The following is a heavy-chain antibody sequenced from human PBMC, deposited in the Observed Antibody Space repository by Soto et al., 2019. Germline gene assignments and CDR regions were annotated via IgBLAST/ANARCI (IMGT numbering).Heavy chain of an antibody. V-gene: IGHV3-30*03. CDR3: ATDHPSSGSTPVTTGWFDP. J-gene: IGHJ5*02. CDR1: GFTFRHYG. Sequence: QVQLVESGGGVVQPGRSLRLSCEASGFTFRHYGMHWIRQAPDKGLEWVGLVSNDATWQSYGDSVKGRFTISRDNTKNTMYLQTDSLRPEDTALYFCATDHPSSGSTPVTTGWFDPWGQGALVIVSS. D-gene: IGHD6-25*01. CDR2: VSNDATWQ.